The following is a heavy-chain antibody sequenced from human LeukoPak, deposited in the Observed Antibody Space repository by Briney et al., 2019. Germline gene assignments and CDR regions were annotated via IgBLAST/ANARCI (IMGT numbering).Heavy chain of an antibody. D-gene: IGHD3-16*01. CDR1: GFSFSSYW. Sequence: GGSLRLSCAAFGFSFSSYWMSWVRQAPGKGLEWVANIKEDGSEKYYVDSVKGRFTISRDNAKNSLYPQMNSVRAEDTAVYYCARDGYSFVGYDYWGQGTLVTVSS. CDR2: IKEDGSEK. V-gene: IGHV3-7*01. J-gene: IGHJ4*02. CDR3: ARDGYSFVGYDY.